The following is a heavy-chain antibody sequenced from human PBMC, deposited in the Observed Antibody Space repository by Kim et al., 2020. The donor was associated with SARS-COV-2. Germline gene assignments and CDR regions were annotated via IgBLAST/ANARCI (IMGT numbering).Heavy chain of an antibody. J-gene: IGHJ2*01. V-gene: IGHV1-69*13. CDR3: ARVGYIGSAWYFDL. CDR1: GGTFSSYA. D-gene: IGHD3-16*02. Sequence: SVKVSCKASGGTFSSYAISWVRQAPGQGLEWMGGIIPIFGTANYAQKFQGRVTITADESTSTAYMELSSLRSEDTAVYYCARVGYIGSAWYFDLWGRGTLVTVSS. CDR2: IIPIFGTA.